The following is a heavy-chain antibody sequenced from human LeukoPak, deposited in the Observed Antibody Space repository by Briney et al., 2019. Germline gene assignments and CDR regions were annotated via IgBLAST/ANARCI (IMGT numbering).Heavy chain of an antibody. V-gene: IGHV4-59*08. CDR1: GGSISSYY. J-gene: IGHJ4*02. CDR3: ARHLRDSGYDSLDGPLDY. CDR2: IYYSGST. Sequence: SETLSLTCTVSGGSISSYYWSWIRQPPGMGLKWIGYIYYSGSTNYNPSLQSRVTISVDTSKNQFSLKLSSVTAADTAVYYCARHLRDSGYDSLDGPLDYWGQGTLVTVSS. D-gene: IGHD5-12*01.